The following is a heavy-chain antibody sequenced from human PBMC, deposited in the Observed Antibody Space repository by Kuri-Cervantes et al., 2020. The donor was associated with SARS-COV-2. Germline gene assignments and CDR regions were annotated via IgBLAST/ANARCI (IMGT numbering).Heavy chain of an antibody. CDR3: ARHRDYGEIDY. J-gene: IGHJ4*02. Sequence: SETLSLTCAVYGGSFSDYYWSWVRQPPGKGLEWIGEINHSGNTNYDPSLKSRVTISVDTSKNQFSLKLSSVTAADTAVYYCARHRDYGEIDYWGQGTLVTVSS. CDR2: INHSGNT. D-gene: IGHD4/OR15-4a*01. V-gene: IGHV4-34*01. CDR1: GGSFSDYY.